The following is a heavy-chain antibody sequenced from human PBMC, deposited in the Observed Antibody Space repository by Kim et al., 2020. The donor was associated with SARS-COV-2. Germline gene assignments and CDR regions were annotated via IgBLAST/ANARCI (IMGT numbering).Heavy chain of an antibody. J-gene: IGHJ4*02. CDR3: ARDGGDYEGYFDY. V-gene: IGHV4-4*07. Sequence: YTPSLKSRVTMSVDTSKNQFSLKLSSVTAADTAVYYCARDGGDYEGYFDYWGQGTLVTVSS. D-gene: IGHD4-17*01.